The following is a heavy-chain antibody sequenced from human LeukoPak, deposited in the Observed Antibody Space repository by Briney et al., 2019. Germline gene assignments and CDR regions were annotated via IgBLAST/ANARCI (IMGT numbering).Heavy chain of an antibody. D-gene: IGHD2-15*01. CDR3: ARDNCSGGSCYSYFDY. CDR2: INPNSGGT. CDR1: GYTFTGYF. J-gene: IGHJ4*02. Sequence: ASVKVSCKASGYTFTGYFMHWVRLAPGQGLEWMGWINPNSGGTNYAQKFQGRVTMTRDTSISTAYMELSRLGSDDTAVYYCARDNCSGGSCYSYFDYWGQGTLVTVSS. V-gene: IGHV1-2*02.